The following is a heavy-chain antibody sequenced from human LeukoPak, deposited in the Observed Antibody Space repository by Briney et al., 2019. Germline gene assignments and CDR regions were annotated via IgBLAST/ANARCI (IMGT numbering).Heavy chain of an antibody. CDR1: GFTVSSNY. CDR2: IYSGGST. D-gene: IGHD5-18*01. J-gene: IGHJ4*02. V-gene: IGHV3-53*01. Sequence: GGSLRLSCAASGFTVSSNYMSWARQAPGKGLEWVSVIYSGGSTYYADSVKGRFTISRDNSKNTLYLRMNSLRAEDTAVYYCARVIVDTAMVYDYWGQGTLVTVSS. CDR3: ARVIVDTAMVYDY.